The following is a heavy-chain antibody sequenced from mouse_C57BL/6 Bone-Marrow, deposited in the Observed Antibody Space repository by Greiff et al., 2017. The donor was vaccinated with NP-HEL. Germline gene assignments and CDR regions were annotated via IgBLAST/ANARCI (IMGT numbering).Heavy chain of an antibody. J-gene: IGHJ1*03. V-gene: IGHV2-5*01. CDR1: GFSLTSYG. CDR2: IWRGGST. D-gene: IGHD2-4*01. Sequence: VKLVESGPGLVQPSQSLSITCTVSGFSLTSYGVHWVRQSPGKGLEWLGVIWRGGSTDYNAAFMSRLSITKDNSKSQVFFKMNSLQADDTAIYYCAKKGDYDPYFDVWGTGTTVTVSS. CDR3: AKKGDYDPYFDV.